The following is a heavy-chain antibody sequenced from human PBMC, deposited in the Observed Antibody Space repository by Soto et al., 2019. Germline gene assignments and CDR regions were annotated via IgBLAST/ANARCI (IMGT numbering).Heavy chain of an antibody. V-gene: IGHV3-23*01. CDR3: AKAAPAAQYYFDY. Sequence: GGSLRLSCAASGFTFSKYAMSWVRQDPAKGLEWFSAITGSGGDTYYADSVKGRFTISRDNSNNVLFLQMNSLRAEDTAVYYCAKAAPAAQYYFDYWGQGTLVTVSS. D-gene: IGHD2-2*01. CDR1: GFTFSKYA. J-gene: IGHJ4*02. CDR2: ITGSGGDT.